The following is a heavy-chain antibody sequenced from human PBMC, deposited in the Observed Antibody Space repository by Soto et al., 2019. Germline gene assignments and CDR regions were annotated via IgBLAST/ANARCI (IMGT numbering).Heavy chain of an antibody. CDR3: ARGQRFSDWFDP. CDR1: GGSISSYY. J-gene: IGHJ5*02. CDR2: VYSSGGT. D-gene: IGHD3-3*01. Sequence: SETLSLTCTVSGGSISSYYWSWIRLSAGNGLEWIGRVYSSGGTHYNPSLKSRVTISLDTSKNQFSLRLLSVTDADTAVYYCARGQRFSDWFDPWGQGTLVTVSS. V-gene: IGHV4-4*07.